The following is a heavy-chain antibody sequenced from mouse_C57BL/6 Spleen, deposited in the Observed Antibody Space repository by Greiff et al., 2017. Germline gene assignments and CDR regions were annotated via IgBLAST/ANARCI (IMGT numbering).Heavy chain of an antibody. CDR2: IDPSDSYT. D-gene: IGHD5-1*01. CDR3: ARGGSNYAMDY. V-gene: IGHV1-69*01. CDR1: GYTFTSYW. Sequence: QVQLQQPGAELVMPGASVKLSCKASGYTFTSYWMHWVKQRPGQGLEWIGEIDPSDSYTNYNQKFKGKSTLTVDKSSSTAYMQLSSLTSEGSAVYYCARGGSNYAMDYWGQGTSVTVSS. J-gene: IGHJ4*01.